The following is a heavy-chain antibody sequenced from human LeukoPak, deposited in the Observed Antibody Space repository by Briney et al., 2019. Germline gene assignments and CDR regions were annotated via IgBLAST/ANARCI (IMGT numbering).Heavy chain of an antibody. V-gene: IGHV3-23*01. CDR1: GFTFSSYA. Sequence: GRSLRLSCAASGFTFSSYAMSWVRQAPGKGLEWVSAISGSGGSTYYADSVKGRFTISRDNSKNTLYLQMNSLRAEDTAVYYCAKGTAMVPWFDPWGQGTLVTVSS. J-gene: IGHJ5*02. CDR2: ISGSGGST. D-gene: IGHD5-18*01. CDR3: AKGTAMVPWFDP.